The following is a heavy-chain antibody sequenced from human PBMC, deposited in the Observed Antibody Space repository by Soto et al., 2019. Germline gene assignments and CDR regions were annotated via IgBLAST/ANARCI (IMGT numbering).Heavy chain of an antibody. V-gene: IGHV4-34*01. Sequence: QVQLQQWGAGLLKPSETLSLTCVVYGGSFSGYYWSWIRQPPGKGLEWIGEINHSGSTNYNPSLKRRVTISVDTSKNQFSLKLSSVTAADTAVYYCARGFRFCSGGSCYSGWFDPWGQGTLVTVSS. CDR1: GGSFSGYY. D-gene: IGHD2-15*01. J-gene: IGHJ5*02. CDR2: INHSGST. CDR3: ARGFRFCSGGSCYSGWFDP.